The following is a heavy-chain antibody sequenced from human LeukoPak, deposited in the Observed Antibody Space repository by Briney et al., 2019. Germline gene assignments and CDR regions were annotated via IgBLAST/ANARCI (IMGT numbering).Heavy chain of an antibody. V-gene: IGHV3-23*01. CDR3: AKDSGAGDGYTYFDY. CDR1: GFTFSSYA. Sequence: GGSLRLSCAASGFTFSSYAMSWVRQAPGKVLEWVSSINGGGGSTYYADSVKGRFTISRDNSNNTLYLQMNSLRAEDTAVYYCAKDSGAGDGYTYFDYWGQGTLVTVSS. CDR2: INGGGGST. J-gene: IGHJ4*02. D-gene: IGHD5-24*01.